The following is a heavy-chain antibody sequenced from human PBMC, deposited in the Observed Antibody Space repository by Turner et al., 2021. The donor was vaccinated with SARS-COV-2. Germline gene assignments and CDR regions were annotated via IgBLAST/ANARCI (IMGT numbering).Heavy chain of an antibody. CDR2: LSGSGGST. D-gene: IGHD4-17*01. CDR1: GFTFSSYV. Sequence: VQLVESGGGVVQPGRSLRLSCAASGFTFSSYVMHWVRQAPGKGLEWVSALSGSGGSTYYADSVKGRFTISRDTSKNTLYLQMNSLRAEDTAVYYCAKVPPYGDYFDYWGQGTLVTVSS. V-gene: IGHV3-23*04. J-gene: IGHJ4*02. CDR3: AKVPPYGDYFDY.